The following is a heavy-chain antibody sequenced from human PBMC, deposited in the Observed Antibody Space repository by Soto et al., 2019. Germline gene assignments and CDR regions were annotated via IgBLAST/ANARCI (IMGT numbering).Heavy chain of an antibody. Sequence: SETLSLTCAVYGGSFSGYYWGWIRQPPGKXLDWIGEINHSGSTNYNPSLKSRVTISVDTSKNQFSLKLSSVTAADTAVYYCARGVTMVRGVIIRYYYGMDVWGQGTTVTVSS. J-gene: IGHJ6*02. CDR3: ARGVTMVRGVIIRYYYGMDV. D-gene: IGHD3-10*01. CDR2: INHSGST. V-gene: IGHV4-34*01. CDR1: GGSFSGYY.